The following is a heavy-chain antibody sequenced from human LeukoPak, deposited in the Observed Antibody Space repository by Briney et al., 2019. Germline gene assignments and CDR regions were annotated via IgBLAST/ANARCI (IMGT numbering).Heavy chain of an antibody. J-gene: IGHJ4*02. CDR1: GFTFSNYA. CDR3: ARGNGAVDY. Sequence: GGSLRLSCAASGFTFSNYAMSWVRQAPGKGLEWVSAISTDGGRTYYADSVKGRFTISRDNSKNTLYLQMNSLRAEDTAVYYCARGNGAVDYWGQGTLVTVSS. D-gene: IGHD1-26*01. V-gene: IGHV3-23*01. CDR2: ISTDGGRT.